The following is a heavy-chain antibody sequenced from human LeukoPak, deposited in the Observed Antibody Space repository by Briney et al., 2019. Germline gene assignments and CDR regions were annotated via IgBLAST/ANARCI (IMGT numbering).Heavy chain of an antibody. V-gene: IGHV3-30*04. D-gene: IGHD5-18*01. CDR2: ISYDGSNT. CDR3: ARDYKAMEESDY. CDR1: GFTFTGFS. Sequence: GGSLRLSCAASGFTFTGFSIHWVRQPPGKGLEWVALISYDGSNTYYADSVKGRFTISRDNAKNPLYLQMDSLRAEDTAVYYCARDYKAMEESDYWGQGTLVTVSS. J-gene: IGHJ4*02.